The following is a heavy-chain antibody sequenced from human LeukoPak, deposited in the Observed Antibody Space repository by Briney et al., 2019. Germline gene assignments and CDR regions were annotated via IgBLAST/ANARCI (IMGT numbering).Heavy chain of an antibody. Sequence: PGGSLRLSCAASGFTFSSYWMHWVRQAPGKGLVWVSRINTDGSSTSYADSVKGRFTISRDNAKNTLYLQMNSLRAEDTAVYYCARDPRYYYYYMDVWGKGTTVTVSS. CDR3: ARDPRYYYYYMDV. V-gene: IGHV3-74*01. J-gene: IGHJ6*03. CDR1: GFTFSSYW. CDR2: INTDGSST.